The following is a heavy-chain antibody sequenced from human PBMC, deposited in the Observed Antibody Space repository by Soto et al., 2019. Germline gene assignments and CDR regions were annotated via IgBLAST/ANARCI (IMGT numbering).Heavy chain of an antibody. J-gene: IGHJ4*02. CDR3: ARDMTAGVAARPDLYY. D-gene: IGHD6-6*01. CDR2: ISAYNGNT. CDR1: GYTFTSYG. Sequence: ASVKVSCKASGYTFTSYGISWVRQAPGQGLEWMGWISAYNGNTNYAQKLQGRVTMTTDTSTSTAYMELRSLRSDDTAVYYCARDMTAGVAARPDLYYWGQGTLVTVSS. V-gene: IGHV1-18*01.